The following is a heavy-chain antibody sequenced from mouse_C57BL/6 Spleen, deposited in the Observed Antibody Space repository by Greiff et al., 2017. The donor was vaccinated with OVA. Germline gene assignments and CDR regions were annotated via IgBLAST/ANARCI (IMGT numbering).Heavy chain of an antibody. CDR2: IYPRSGNT. V-gene: IGHV1-81*01. D-gene: IGHD3-2*02. Sequence: LQESGAELARPGASVKLSCKASGYTFTSYGISWVKQRTGQGLEWIGEIYPRSGNTYYNEKFKGKATLTADKSSSTAYMELRSLTSEDSAVYFCARQLKGAYWGQGTLVTVSA. CDR1: GYTFTSYG. J-gene: IGHJ3*01. CDR3: ARQLKGAY.